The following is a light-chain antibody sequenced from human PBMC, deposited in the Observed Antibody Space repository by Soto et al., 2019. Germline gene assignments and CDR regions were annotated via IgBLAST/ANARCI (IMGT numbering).Light chain of an antibody. J-gene: IGLJ2*01. Sequence: QSVLTQPASVSGSPGQSITISCTGTSSDIGGYILVSWYQQEPGKAPKLMIYEGSKRPSGVSNRFSGSKSGNTASLTISGLQAEDEAHYYCCSYVGSSTFKVVFGGGTKLTVL. CDR3: CSYVGSSTFKVV. CDR1: SSDIGGYIL. CDR2: EGS. V-gene: IGLV2-23*03.